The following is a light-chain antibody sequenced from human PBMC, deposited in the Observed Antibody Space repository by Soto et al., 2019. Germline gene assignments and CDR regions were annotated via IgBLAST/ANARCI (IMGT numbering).Light chain of an antibody. Sequence: EIVMTQSPGTLSVSPGERATLSCRASQSVSYNLAWYQQKPGQGPRLLIYGAFTRATGIPARFSGSGSGTEFTLTISSLQSEDFAVYYCQQYKNWPPLTFGGGIKVEIK. CDR1: QSVSYN. J-gene: IGKJ4*01. CDR2: GAF. CDR3: QQYKNWPPLT. V-gene: IGKV3-15*01.